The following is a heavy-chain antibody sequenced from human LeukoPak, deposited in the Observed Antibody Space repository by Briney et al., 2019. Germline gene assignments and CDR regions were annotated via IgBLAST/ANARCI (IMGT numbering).Heavy chain of an antibody. CDR1: GGAITNYY. V-gene: IGHV4-59*12. Sequence: SETLSLTCGVSGGAITNYYWSWIRQPPGKGLEWIGYIYHSGSTYYNPSLKSRVTISVDRSKNQFSLKLSSVTAADTAVYYCARDRHYYYYMDVWGKGTTVTVSS. J-gene: IGHJ6*03. CDR3: ARDRHYYYYMDV. CDR2: IYHSGST.